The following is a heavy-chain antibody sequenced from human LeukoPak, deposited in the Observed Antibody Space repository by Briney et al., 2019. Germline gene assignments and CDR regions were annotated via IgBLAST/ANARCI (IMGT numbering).Heavy chain of an antibody. CDR1: GFTFSSYG. D-gene: IGHD2-21*02. V-gene: IGHV3-30*18. Sequence: PGGSLRLSCAASGFTFSSYGMHWVRQAPGKGLEWVAVISYDGSNKYYADSVKGRFTISRDNSKNTLYLQMNSLRAEDTAVYYCAKDRAPYCGGDCYEPFDYWGQGTLVTVSS. CDR2: ISYDGSNK. J-gene: IGHJ4*02. CDR3: AKDRAPYCGGDCYEPFDY.